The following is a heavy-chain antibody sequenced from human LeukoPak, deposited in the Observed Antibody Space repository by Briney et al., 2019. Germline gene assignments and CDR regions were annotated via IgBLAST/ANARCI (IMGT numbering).Heavy chain of an antibody. CDR3: ARDLIMYGSESYFDDTFDI. J-gene: IGHJ3*02. Sequence: ASVKVSCKASGYTYSSYGISWVRQAPGQGLEWMGWINGYKGNTNYAQKLRGRVTMTTDTSTSTAYMELRSLRSDDTAVCYCARDLIMYGSESYFDDTFDIWGQGTKVTVSS. D-gene: IGHD3-10*01. CDR2: INGYKGNT. CDR1: GYTYSSYG. V-gene: IGHV1-18*01.